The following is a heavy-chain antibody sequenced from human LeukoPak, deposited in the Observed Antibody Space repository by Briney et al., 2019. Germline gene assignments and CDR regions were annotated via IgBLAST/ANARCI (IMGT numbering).Heavy chain of an antibody. D-gene: IGHD2-2*01. CDR3: AKDRRYCSSTSCYRDFDY. V-gene: IGHV3-23*01. Sequence: GGSLRLSCAASGFTFSSYAMSWVRQAPGKGLEWVSAISGSGGSTYYADSVKGGFTISRDNSKNTLYLQMNSLRAEDTAVYYCAKDRRYCSSTSCYRDFDYWGQGTLVTVSS. J-gene: IGHJ4*02. CDR2: ISGSGGST. CDR1: GFTFSSYA.